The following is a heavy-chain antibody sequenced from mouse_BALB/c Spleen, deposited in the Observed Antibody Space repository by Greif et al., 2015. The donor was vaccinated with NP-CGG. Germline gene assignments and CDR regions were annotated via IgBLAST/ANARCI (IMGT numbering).Heavy chain of an antibody. CDR2: INPSTGYT. Sequence: VQLQQSGAELAKPGASVKMSCKASGYAFTSYWMHWVKQRPGQGLEWIGYINPSTGYTEYNQKFKDKATLTADKSSSTAYMQLSSLTSEDSAVYYCASYYGNYAMDYWGQGTSGTVSS. D-gene: IGHD2-10*01. V-gene: IGHV1-7*01. CDR1: GYAFTSYW. CDR3: ASYYGNYAMDY. J-gene: IGHJ4*01.